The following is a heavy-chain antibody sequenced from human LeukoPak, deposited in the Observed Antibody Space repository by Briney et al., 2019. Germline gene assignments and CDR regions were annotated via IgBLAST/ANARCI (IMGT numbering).Heavy chain of an antibody. D-gene: IGHD6-6*01. CDR3: AADEYSSSAFDY. CDR2: INPNSGGT. CDR1: GYTFTGYY. Sequence: ASVKVSCKASGYTFTGYYMHWVRQAPGQGLEWMGRINPNSGGTNYAQKFQGRVTITTDESTSTAYMELSSLRSEDTAVYYCAADEYSSSAFDYWGQGTLVTVSS. V-gene: IGHV1-2*06. J-gene: IGHJ4*02.